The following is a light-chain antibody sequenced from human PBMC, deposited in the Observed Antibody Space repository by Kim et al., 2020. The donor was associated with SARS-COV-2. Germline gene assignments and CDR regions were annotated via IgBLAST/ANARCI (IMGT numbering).Light chain of an antibody. Sequence: EIVMTQSPVTLSVSPGERATLSCRASQSVSSKLAWYHQKPGQAPRLLIYGASTRATGIPARFSGSGSGTEFTLTISSLQSEDFAVYYCQQYNNSPYTFGQGTKLEI. CDR3: QQYNNSPYT. V-gene: IGKV3-15*01. CDR2: GAS. J-gene: IGKJ2*01. CDR1: QSVSSK.